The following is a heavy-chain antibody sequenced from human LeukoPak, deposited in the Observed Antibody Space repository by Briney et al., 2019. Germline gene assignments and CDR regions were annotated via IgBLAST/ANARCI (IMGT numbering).Heavy chain of an antibody. CDR3: ARVRGWHFDY. V-gene: IGHV3-66*01. CDR1: GLAVNSNY. D-gene: IGHD6-19*01. J-gene: IGHJ4*02. CDR2: IYSGGST. Sequence: GGSLRLSCAVSGLAVNSNYMNWVRQAPGKGLEWVSVIYSGGSTYYADSVKGRFTISRDNSKNTFYLQMNSLRAEDTAVYYCARVRGWHFDYWGQGTLVTVSS.